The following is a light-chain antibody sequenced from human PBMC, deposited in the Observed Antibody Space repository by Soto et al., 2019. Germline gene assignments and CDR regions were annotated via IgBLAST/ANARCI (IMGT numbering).Light chain of an antibody. CDR3: HQYYNRPPWT. Sequence: EILMMQSPATLSVSPGDSATLSCRASRSVDTDLAWYQQKPGQAPRLLVFATSARATGVPDRFRGSRSGTDFTLTISSLQPEDSATYYCHQYYNRPPWTFGQGTKVEI. V-gene: IGKV3-15*01. CDR2: ATS. CDR1: RSVDTD. J-gene: IGKJ1*01.